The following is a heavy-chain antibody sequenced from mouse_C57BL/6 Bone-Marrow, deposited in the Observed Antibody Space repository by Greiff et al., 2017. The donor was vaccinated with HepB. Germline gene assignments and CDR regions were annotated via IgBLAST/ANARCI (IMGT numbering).Heavy chain of an antibody. J-gene: IGHJ1*03. Sequence: EVKLVESGPELVKPGASVKISCKASGYSFTGYFMNWVKQSHGKSLEWIGRINPYNGDTFSNQKFKGKATLTVDKSSSTAHMELLSLTSEDFAVYYCARDSLRSYWYFDVWGTGTTVTVSS. D-gene: IGHD1-1*01. CDR1: GYSFTGYF. CDR3: ARDSLRSYWYFDV. CDR2: INPYNGDT. V-gene: IGHV1-37*01.